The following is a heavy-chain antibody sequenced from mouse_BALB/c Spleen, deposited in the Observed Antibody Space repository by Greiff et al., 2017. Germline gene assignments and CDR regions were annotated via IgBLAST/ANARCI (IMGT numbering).Heavy chain of an antibody. D-gene: IGHD2-2*01. Sequence: EVKLQESGPGLVKPSQSLSLTCTVTGYSITSDYAWNWIRQFPGNKLEWMGYISYSGSTSYNPSLKSRISITRDTSKNQFFLQLNSVTTEDTATYYCVYGYEDYAMDYWGQGTSVTVSS. J-gene: IGHJ4*01. V-gene: IGHV3-2*02. CDR2: ISYSGST. CDR1: GYSITSDYA. CDR3: VYGYEDYAMDY.